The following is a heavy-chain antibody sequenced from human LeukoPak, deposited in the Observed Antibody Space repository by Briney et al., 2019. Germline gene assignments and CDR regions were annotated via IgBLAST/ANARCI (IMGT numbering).Heavy chain of an antibody. Sequence: PGGSPRLSCVASGFTFTNAWMSWVRQAPGKGLEWVGHIKSIADGGTTDYAAPVKGRFIISRDDSKHTLYLQINSLKTDDTAVYYCVKYDTSVNFDYWGQGTLVTVSS. D-gene: IGHD3-22*01. J-gene: IGHJ4*02. CDR2: IKSIADGGTT. CDR3: VKYDTSVNFDY. CDR1: GFTFTNAW. V-gene: IGHV3-15*01.